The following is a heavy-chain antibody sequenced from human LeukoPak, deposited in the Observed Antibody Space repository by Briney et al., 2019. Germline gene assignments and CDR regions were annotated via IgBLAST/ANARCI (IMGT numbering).Heavy chain of an antibody. CDR3: ARDRYYYDSSGTRWFDP. D-gene: IGHD3-22*01. CDR2: IHNSGIT. J-gene: IGHJ5*02. Sequence: SETLSLTCTVSGVSISSYYWSWIRQPPGKGLEWIGYIHNSGITNYNPSLKSRVTISVDTSKNQFSLKLSSVTAADTAVYYCARDRYYYDSSGTRWFDPWGQGTLVTVSS. CDR1: GVSISSYY. V-gene: IGHV4-59*01.